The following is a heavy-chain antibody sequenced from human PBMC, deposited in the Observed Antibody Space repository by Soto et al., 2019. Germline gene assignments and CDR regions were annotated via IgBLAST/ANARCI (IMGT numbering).Heavy chain of an antibody. CDR1: GGSISSGDYY. Sequence: QVQLQESGPGLVKPSQTLSLTCTVSGGSISSGDYYWSWIRQPPGKGLEWIGYIYYSGSTYYNPSLKSRFTISVDTSKNQFSLKLSSVTAADTAVYYCASCLDYGDYVGWFDPWGQGTLVTVSS. J-gene: IGHJ5*02. V-gene: IGHV4-30-4*01. D-gene: IGHD4-17*01. CDR3: ASCLDYGDYVGWFDP. CDR2: IYYSGST.